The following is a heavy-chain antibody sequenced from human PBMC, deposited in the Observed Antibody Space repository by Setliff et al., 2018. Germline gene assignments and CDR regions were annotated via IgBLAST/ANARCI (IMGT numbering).Heavy chain of an antibody. Sequence: SETLSLTCTVSGGSISSDSYYWGWIRQPPGKGLEWIGSIYYSGNIYYNPSLKGRVTMSVDTSKNQFSLKLRSVTAADTAIYYCARHVDCSGGRCYSLSNWFDPWGPGTQVTVS. D-gene: IGHD2-15*01. J-gene: IGHJ5*02. CDR2: IYYSGNI. CDR1: GGSISSDSYY. CDR3: ARHVDCSGGRCYSLSNWFDP. V-gene: IGHV4-39*01.